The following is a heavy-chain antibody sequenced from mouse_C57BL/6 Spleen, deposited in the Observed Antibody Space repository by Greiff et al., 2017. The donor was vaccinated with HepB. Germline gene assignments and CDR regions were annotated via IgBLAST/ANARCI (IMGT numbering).Heavy chain of an antibody. CDR2: ISDGGSYT. CDR3: AREDWAGAMDY. D-gene: IGHD4-1*01. V-gene: IGHV5-4*01. CDR1: GFTFSSYA. J-gene: IGHJ4*01. Sequence: EVNLVESGGGLVKPGGSLKLSCAASGFTFSSYAMSWVRQTPEKRLEWVATISDGGSYTYYPDNVKGRFTISRDNAKNNLYLQMSHLKSEDTAMYYCAREDWAGAMDYWGQGTSVTVSS.